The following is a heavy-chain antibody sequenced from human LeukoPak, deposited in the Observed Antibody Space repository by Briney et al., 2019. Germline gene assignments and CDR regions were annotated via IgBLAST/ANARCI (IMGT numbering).Heavy chain of an antibody. V-gene: IGHV3-48*03. CDR3: VREGFYFFDF. CDR1: GFTFSNYE. J-gene: IGHJ4*01. CDR2: ISDSGSFI. Sequence: GGSLRLSCATSGFTFSNYEMTWVRQAPGKGLEWISYISDSGSFIDYADSVRGRFTIFRDNAKDSVYLQMNSLRAEDSATYYCVREGFYFFDFWGQGTLVTVSS.